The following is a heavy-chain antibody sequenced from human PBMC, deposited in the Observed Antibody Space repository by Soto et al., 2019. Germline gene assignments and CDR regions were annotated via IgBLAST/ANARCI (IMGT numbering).Heavy chain of an antibody. CDR2: FYYSGST. CDR1: GGSISTGGYY. V-gene: IGHV4-31*03. CDR3: ARSVFP. Sequence: SETLSLTCTVSGGSISTGGYYWNWIRQHPGKGLEWIGYFYYSGSTYYNPSLKSRVTISVNTSKNQFSLRLSSVTAADTAVYYCARSVFPWGQGTLVTVSS. J-gene: IGHJ5*02.